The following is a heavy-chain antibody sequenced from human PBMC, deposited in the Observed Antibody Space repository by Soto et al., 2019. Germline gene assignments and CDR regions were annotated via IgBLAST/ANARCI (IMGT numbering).Heavy chain of an antibody. Sequence: PGGSLRLSCAASGFTFSGSAMHWVRQAPGKGLEWVSAISGSGGSTYYADSVKGRFTISRDNSKNTLYLQMNSLRAEDTAVYYCAKVGYYDPLRYWGQGTLVTVSS. D-gene: IGHD3-22*01. CDR2: ISGSGGST. J-gene: IGHJ4*02. CDR3: AKVGYYDPLRY. V-gene: IGHV3-23*01. CDR1: GFTFSGSA.